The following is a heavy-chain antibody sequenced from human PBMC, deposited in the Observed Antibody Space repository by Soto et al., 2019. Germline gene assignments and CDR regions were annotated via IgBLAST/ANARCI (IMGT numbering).Heavy chain of an antibody. Sequence: HEHLVQSGAEGKRPGASLKVSCKASGYSFTGYYIHWVRQASGQGLEWMGWINPDSGATNYAQNFQGRVTLTSDTSISTASMDLTSLTSDDTAVYYCARGDYGTGGYPFPYFDYWGQGTLVIVSS. CDR2: INPDSGAT. D-gene: IGHD2-8*02. V-gene: IGHV1-2*02. CDR3: ARGDYGTGGYPFPYFDY. CDR1: GYSFTGYY. J-gene: IGHJ4*02.